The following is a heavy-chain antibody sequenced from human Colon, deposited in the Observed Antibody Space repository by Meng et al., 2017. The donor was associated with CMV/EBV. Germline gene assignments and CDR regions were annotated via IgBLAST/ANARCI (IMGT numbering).Heavy chain of an antibody. D-gene: IGHD6-19*01. J-gene: IGHJ6*02. CDR1: GLTFSSYA. CDR2: ISYDGTNK. V-gene: IGHV3-30*04. Sequence: GGSLRLSCAASGLTFSSYAMNCVSQAPGKGLEWVTVISYDGTNKYYADSVKGRSTISRDNSKNTLYLQMNSLRTEDTAVYYCARADSSGHFYGMDVWGQGTTVTVSS. CDR3: ARADSSGHFYGMDV.